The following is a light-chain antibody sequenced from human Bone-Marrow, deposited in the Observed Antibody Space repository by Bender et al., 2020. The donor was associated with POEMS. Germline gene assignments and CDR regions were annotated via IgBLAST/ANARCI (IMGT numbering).Light chain of an antibody. V-gene: IGLV2-23*02. CDR2: DVS. Sequence: QSALTQPASMSGSPGQWITLSCTGTSSDVGIYNLVSWYQQHPGKAPKLMIYDVSSRPSGVSNRFSASKSGFTASLTISGLQAEDEADFYCASQARGSKWVFGGGTRLTVL. CDR3: ASQARGSKWV. CDR1: SSDVGIYNL. J-gene: IGLJ3*02.